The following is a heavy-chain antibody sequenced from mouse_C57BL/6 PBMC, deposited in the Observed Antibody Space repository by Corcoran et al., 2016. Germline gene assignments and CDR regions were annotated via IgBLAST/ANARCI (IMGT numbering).Heavy chain of an antibody. J-gene: IGHJ4*01. CDR2: INTYSGVP. V-gene: IGHV9-3*01. CDR1: GYTFTTYG. Sequence: QIQLVQSGPELKKPGETVKISCQASGYTFTTYGMSWVKQAPGKGLKWMGWINTYSGVPTYADDFKGRFAFSLETSASTAYLQINNLKNEDTATYFCARSEKGGYYYGSSLYAMDYWGQGTSVTVSS. CDR3: ARSEKGGYYYGSSLYAMDY. D-gene: IGHD1-1*01.